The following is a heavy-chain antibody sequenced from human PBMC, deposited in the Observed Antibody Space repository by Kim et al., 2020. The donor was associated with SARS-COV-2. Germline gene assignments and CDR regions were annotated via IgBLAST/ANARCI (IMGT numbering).Heavy chain of an antibody. V-gene: IGHV3-64D*09. Sequence: GGSLRLSCSASGFTFSSYAMHWVRQAPGKGLEYVSAISSNGGSTYYADSVKGRFTISRDNSKNTLYLQMSSLRAEDTAVYYCEHLTLWFGEVKDYWGQGTLVTVSS. CDR1: GFTFSSYA. J-gene: IGHJ4*02. CDR3: EHLTLWFGEVKDY. D-gene: IGHD3-10*01. CDR2: ISSNGGST.